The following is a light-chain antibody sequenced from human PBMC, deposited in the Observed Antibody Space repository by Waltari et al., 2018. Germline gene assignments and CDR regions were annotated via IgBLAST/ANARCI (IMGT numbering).Light chain of an antibody. V-gene: IGLV2-23*02. J-gene: IGLJ3*02. CDR1: SSYIGRYDI. CDR2: DVR. Sequence: QSALTQPAAVSGSPGQSVTISCTGASSYIGRYDIVSWYQQHPGNAPQLVISDVRKRPSGVSDRFSGSKSGDTASLTISGLQFEDEADYYCCSYAGNYVWVFGGGTRLTVL. CDR3: CSYAGNYVWV.